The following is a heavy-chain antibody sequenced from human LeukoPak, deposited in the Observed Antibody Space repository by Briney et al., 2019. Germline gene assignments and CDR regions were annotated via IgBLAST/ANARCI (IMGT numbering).Heavy chain of an antibody. Sequence: GGSLRLSCAASGFTFSNYAMSWVRQAPGKGLEWMGIIYPGDSDTRYSPSLQGQVTISADKSISTAYLQWSSLKASDTAMYYCARFTQFFYDSSAFTWGQGTLVTVSS. CDR1: GFTFSNYA. CDR2: IYPGDSDT. D-gene: IGHD3-22*01. J-gene: IGHJ5*02. V-gene: IGHV5-51*01. CDR3: ARFTQFFYDSSAFT.